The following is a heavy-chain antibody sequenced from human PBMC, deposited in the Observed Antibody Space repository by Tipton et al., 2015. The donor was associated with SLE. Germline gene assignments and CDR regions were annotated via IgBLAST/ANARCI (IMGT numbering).Heavy chain of an antibody. CDR3: ARGWGSWPCYFDY. D-gene: IGHD6-13*01. CDR2: IYYSGSTNYSGST. J-gene: IGHJ4*02. Sequence: TLSLTCTVSGGSISSYYWSWIRQPPGKGLEWIGYIYYSGSTNYSGSTNYNPSLKSRVTISLDTSKSQFSLKLSSVTAADTAVYYCARGWGSWPCYFDYWGQGTLVTVSS. CDR1: GGSISSYY. V-gene: IGHV4-59*01.